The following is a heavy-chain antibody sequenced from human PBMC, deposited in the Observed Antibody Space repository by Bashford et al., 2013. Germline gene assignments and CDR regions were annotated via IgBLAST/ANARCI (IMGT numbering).Heavy chain of an antibody. CDR2: ICTGGST. J-gene: IGHJ5*02. D-gene: IGHD4/OR15-4a*01. CDR3: ARGGSMVRQAGTSTPDNWFDP. Sequence: SETLSLTCSVSGGSIRSYCWSWIRQPAGKGLEWIGHICTGGSTNYNPSLKSRVTISADTSKNQFSLKLSSVTAADTAVYYCARGGSMVRQAGTSTPDNWFDPWGQGTLVTVSS. CDR1: GGSIRSYC. V-gene: IGHV4-4*07.